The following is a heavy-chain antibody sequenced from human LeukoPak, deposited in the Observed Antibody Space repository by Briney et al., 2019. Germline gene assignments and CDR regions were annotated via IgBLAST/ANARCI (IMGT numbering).Heavy chain of an antibody. CDR2: ISWNSGSI. V-gene: IGHV3-9*01. J-gene: IGHJ4*02. D-gene: IGHD4-17*01. CDR1: GFTFDDYA. Sequence: GGSLRLSCAASGFTFDDYAMHWVRHAPGKGLEWVSGISWNSGSIGYADSVKGRFTISRDNAKNSLYLQMNSLRAEDTALYYCAKGAHTAPNYGGNFYYFDYWGQGTLVTVSS. CDR3: AKGAHTAPNYGGNFYYFDY.